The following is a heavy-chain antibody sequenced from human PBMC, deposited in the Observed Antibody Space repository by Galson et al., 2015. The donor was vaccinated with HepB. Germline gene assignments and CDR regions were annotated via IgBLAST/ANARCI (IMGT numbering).Heavy chain of an antibody. J-gene: IGHJ5*02. CDR1: GYSFTSYW. V-gene: IGHV5-10-1*01. CDR3: ARQDLSGPSHAEGSFDP. D-gene: IGHD3-10*01. CDR2: IDPSDSYT. Sequence: QSGAEVKKPGESLRISCQGSGYSFTSYWISWVRQMPGKGLAWMGRIDPSDSYTNYSPSFQGHVTISADKSISTAYLQWSSLKASDTAMYYCARQDLSGPSHAEGSFDPWGQGTLVTVSS.